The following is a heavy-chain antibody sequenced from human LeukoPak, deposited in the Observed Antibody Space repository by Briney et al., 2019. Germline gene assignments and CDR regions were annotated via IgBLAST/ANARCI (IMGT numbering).Heavy chain of an antibody. CDR3: ATGGAGFDT. D-gene: IGHD5-12*01. Sequence: GGSLRLSCAASGFTFNDYYMSWIRQAPGKGLEWLSYINIGGTNTHYADSVKGRFTISRDNAKKSLYLEMNNLRAEDTAVYYCATGGAGFDTWGQGVLVTVSS. V-gene: IGHV3-11*01. CDR2: INIGGTNT. CDR1: GFTFNDYY. J-gene: IGHJ5*02.